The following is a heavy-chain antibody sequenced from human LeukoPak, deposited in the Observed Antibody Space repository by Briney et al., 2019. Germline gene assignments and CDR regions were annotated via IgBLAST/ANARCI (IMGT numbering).Heavy chain of an antibody. Sequence: GGSLRLSCAASGFTFSGHAMTWVRQAPGKGLQWVSSISSGSRYISYAESLKGRFTISRDNAKNSLFLQMNSLGAEDTALYFCARHLFDIVVVPSAIDSFDIWGQGTMVTASS. CDR2: ISSGSRYI. J-gene: IGHJ3*02. V-gene: IGHV3-21*01. D-gene: IGHD2-2*02. CDR3: ARHLFDIVVVPSAIDSFDI. CDR1: GFTFSGHA.